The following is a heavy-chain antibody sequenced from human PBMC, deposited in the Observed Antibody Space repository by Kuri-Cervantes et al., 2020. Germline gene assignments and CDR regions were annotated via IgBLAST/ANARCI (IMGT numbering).Heavy chain of an antibody. V-gene: IGHV3-7*01. CDR1: GFTFSSYW. D-gene: IGHD2-2*01. CDR2: IKQDGSEK. CDR3: ARGASTSGGIYYYYYYMDV. J-gene: IGHJ6*03. Sequence: GESLKISCAASGFTFSSYWMSWVRQAPGKGLKWVANIKQDGSEKYYVDSVKGRFTISRDNAKNSLYLQMNSLRAEDTAVYYCARGASTSGGIYYYYYYMDVWGKGTTVTVSS.